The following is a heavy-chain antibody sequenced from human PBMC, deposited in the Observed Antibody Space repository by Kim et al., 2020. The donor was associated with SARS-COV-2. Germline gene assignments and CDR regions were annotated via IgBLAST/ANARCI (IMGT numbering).Heavy chain of an antibody. CDR1: GYTFTSYY. Sequence: ASVKVSCKASGYTFTSYYMHWVRQAPGQGLEWMGIINPSGGSTSYAQKFQGRVTMTRDTSTSTVYMELSSLRSEDTAVYYCARDRGVLRYFDWPHLGGMDVWGQGTTVTVSS. CDR2: INPSGGST. J-gene: IGHJ6*02. D-gene: IGHD3-9*01. CDR3: ARDRGVLRYFDWPHLGGMDV. V-gene: IGHV1-46*01.